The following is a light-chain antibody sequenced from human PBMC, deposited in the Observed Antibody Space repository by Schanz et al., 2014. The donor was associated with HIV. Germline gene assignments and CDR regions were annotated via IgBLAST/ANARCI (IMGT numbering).Light chain of an antibody. J-gene: IGLJ2*01. CDR3: QVWSSSGDHVV. CDR1: SVESKN. V-gene: IGLV3-21*04. CDR2: YDT. Sequence: SSELTQPPSVSVAPGKTASISCGGASVESKNVHWYQQKPGQAPVLVIYYDTNRPSGIPERISGSKSGNTATLAISRVEAGDEADYYCQVWSSSGDHVVFGGGTKLTVL.